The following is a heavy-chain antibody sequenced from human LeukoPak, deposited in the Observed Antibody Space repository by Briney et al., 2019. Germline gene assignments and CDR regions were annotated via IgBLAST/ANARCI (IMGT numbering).Heavy chain of an antibody. Sequence: SETLSLTCTVSGGSISSGGYYWSWIRQHPGTGLEWIGYIYYSGSTYYNPSLKSRVTISVDTSKNQFSLKLSSVTAADTAVYYCARERDNVLRYFDPSGWFDPWGQGTLVTVSS. CDR1: GGSISSGGYY. J-gene: IGHJ5*02. V-gene: IGHV4-31*03. D-gene: IGHD3-9*01. CDR2: IYYSGST. CDR3: ARERDNVLRYFDPSGWFDP.